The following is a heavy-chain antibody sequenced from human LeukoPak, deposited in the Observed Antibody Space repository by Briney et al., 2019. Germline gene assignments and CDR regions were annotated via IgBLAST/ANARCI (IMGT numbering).Heavy chain of an antibody. CDR2: IRYDGSNK. D-gene: IGHD3-10*01. CDR3: AKDSNPITMVRGVPDY. Sequence: GGSLRLSCAASGFKFSDHYIDWVRQAPGKGLEWVAFIRYDGSNKYYADSVKGRFTISRDNSKNTLYLQMNSLRAEDTAVYYCAKDSNPITMVRGVPDYWGQGTLVTVSS. CDR1: GFKFSDHY. V-gene: IGHV3-30*02. J-gene: IGHJ4*02.